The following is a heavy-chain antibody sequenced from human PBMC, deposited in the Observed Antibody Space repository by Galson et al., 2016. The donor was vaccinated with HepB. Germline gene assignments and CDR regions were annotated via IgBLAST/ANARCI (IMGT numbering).Heavy chain of an antibody. Sequence: SETLSLTCVVSGGSISSTNWWNWVRQPPGKGLEWIGEIYHSGTTNYDPSLQSRVTLSVDKSNKQCSLKLTSVTAAATAVYYCARDQAGEILRRPLGYWGQGTLVTVSS. V-gene: IGHV4-4*02. CDR3: ARDQAGEILRRPLGY. J-gene: IGHJ4*02. CDR1: GGSISSTNW. D-gene: IGHD4-17*01. CDR2: IYHSGTT.